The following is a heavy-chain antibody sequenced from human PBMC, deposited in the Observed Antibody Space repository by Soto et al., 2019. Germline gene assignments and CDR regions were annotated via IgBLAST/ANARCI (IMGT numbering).Heavy chain of an antibody. J-gene: IGHJ4*02. CDR1: GFTLSGSA. CDR3: TRSGGSYSFGY. Sequence: EVQLVESGGGLVQPGESLKLSCAASGFTLSGSAVHWVRQASGKGLVWVGRIRSKTHSYATEYIASVKGRFTMSRDDSNNTAYLQMNGLKTDDTAVYYCTRSGGSYSFGYWGQGTLVTVSS. CDR2: IRSKTHSYAT. V-gene: IGHV3-73*02. D-gene: IGHD1-26*01.